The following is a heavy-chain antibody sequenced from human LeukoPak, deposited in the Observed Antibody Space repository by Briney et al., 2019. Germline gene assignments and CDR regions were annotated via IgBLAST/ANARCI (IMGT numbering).Heavy chain of an antibody. CDR1: GFIFSDYY. CDR2: ISTTSSYT. D-gene: IGHD1-1*01. V-gene: IGHV3-11*05. Sequence: PGGSLCPSRAASGFIFSDYYISWIRQAPGKGLEWVSYISTTSSYTAYADSVRGRITISRDNAKNSQYLQMNGLRAEDTAVYFCAKATKTGTGTRALAIDYWGQGTLVTVSS. CDR3: AKATKTGTGTRALAIDY. J-gene: IGHJ4*02.